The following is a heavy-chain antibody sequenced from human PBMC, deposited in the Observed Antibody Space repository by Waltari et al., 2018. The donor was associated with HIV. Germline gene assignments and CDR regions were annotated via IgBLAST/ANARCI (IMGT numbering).Heavy chain of an antibody. D-gene: IGHD3-10*01. Sequence: QVQLVESGGGVVQPGRSLRLSCAASGFTFNSYAMHWVRQAPGKGLEWVAVILYDGSNENYADSVKGRFTISRDKSKNTLYLQMNSLKPEDTAVYYCARDLRNFGELLYYWGQGTLVTVSS. CDR2: ILYDGSNE. V-gene: IGHV3-30*01. CDR1: GFTFNSYA. J-gene: IGHJ4*02. CDR3: ARDLRNFGELLYY.